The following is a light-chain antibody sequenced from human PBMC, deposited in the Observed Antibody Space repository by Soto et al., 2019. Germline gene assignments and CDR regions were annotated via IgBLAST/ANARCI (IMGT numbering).Light chain of an antibody. CDR3: QQRSNWPPT. J-gene: IGKJ5*01. Sequence: EIVLTQSPATLSLSPGARATLSCRASQSVSSDLAWYQHKPGQAPRLLIYDASNRATGIPARFSGSGSGTDFTLTISSLEPEDFAVYYCQQRSNWPPTFGQGTLLEI. CDR1: QSVSSD. CDR2: DAS. V-gene: IGKV3-11*01.